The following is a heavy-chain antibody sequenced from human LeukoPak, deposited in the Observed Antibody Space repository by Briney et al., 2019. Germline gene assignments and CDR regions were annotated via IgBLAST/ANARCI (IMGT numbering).Heavy chain of an antibody. Sequence: PSETLSLTCTVSGGSISSSSYYWGWIRQPPGKGLEWIGSIYYSGSTNYNPSLKSRVTISVDTSKNQFSLKLSSVTAADTAVYYCARKGLQRPHFDYWGQGTLVTVSS. CDR3: ARKGLQRPHFDY. CDR1: GGSISSSSYY. J-gene: IGHJ4*02. V-gene: IGHV4-39*07. D-gene: IGHD4-11*01. CDR2: IYYSGST.